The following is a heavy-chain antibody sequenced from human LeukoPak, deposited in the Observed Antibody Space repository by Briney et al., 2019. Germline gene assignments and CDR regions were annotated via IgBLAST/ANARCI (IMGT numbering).Heavy chain of an antibody. Sequence: GGSLRLSCTASGFTFGDYAMSWFRQAPGKGLEWVGFIRSKAYGGTTEYAASAKGRFTTSRDDSKSIAYLQMNSLKTEDTAVYYCTRGYGSGRNWFDPWGQGTLVTVSS. CDR3: TRGYGSGRNWFDP. D-gene: IGHD3-10*01. V-gene: IGHV3-49*03. CDR1: GFTFGDYA. J-gene: IGHJ5*02. CDR2: IRSKAYGGTT.